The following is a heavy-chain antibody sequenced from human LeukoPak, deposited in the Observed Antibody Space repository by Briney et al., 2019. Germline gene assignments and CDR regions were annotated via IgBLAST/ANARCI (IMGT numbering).Heavy chain of an antibody. J-gene: IGHJ3*02. CDR2: IYYSGST. CDR3: ARQGGDHDAFDI. D-gene: IGHD2-21*02. V-gene: IGHV4-39*01. CDR1: GGSISSSSYS. Sequence: SETLSLTCTVSGGSISSSSYSWGWIRQPPGKGLEWIGSIYYSGSTYYNPSLKGRVTISVDTSKNQFSLKLSSVTAADTAVYYCARQGGDHDAFDIWGQGTMVTVSS.